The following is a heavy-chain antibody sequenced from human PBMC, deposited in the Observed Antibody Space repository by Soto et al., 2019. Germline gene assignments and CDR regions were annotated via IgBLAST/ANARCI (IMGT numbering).Heavy chain of an antibody. J-gene: IGHJ6*02. Sequence: GASVKVSCKASGGTFSGYAISWVRQAPGQGLEWMGGIIPIFGTANYAQKFQGRVTITADESTSTAYMELSSLRSEDTAVYYCARGHFDDYYYYGMDVWGQGTTVTVSS. CDR3: ARGHFDDYYYYGMDV. CDR1: GGTFSGYA. V-gene: IGHV1-69*13. CDR2: IIPIFGTA. D-gene: IGHD3-3*02.